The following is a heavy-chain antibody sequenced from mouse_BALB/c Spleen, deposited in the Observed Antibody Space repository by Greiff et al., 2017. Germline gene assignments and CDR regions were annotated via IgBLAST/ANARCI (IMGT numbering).Heavy chain of an antibody. D-gene: IGHD1-1*01. CDR1: GYTFTDYA. CDR3: ARLDYGSSYGFAY. Sequence: QVQLQQSGAELVRPGVSVKISCKGSGYTFTDYAMHWVKQSHAKSLEWIGVISTYYGDASYNQKFKGKATMTVDKSSSTAYMELARLTSEDSAIYYCARLDYGSSYGFAYWGQGTLVTVSA. CDR2: ISTYYGDA. V-gene: IGHV1S137*01. J-gene: IGHJ3*01.